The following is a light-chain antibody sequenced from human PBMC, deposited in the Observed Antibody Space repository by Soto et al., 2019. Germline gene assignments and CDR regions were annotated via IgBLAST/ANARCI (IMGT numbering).Light chain of an antibody. J-gene: IGLJ2*01. CDR1: DSNIGSNV. Sequence: QSVLTQSPSASGPPGQRVVISCSGSDSNIGSNVVNWYQQFPGTAPKLLIYDNNKRPSGIPDRFSGSKSGTSATLGITGLQTGDEADYYCGTWDSSLSAMIFGGGTKVTVL. CDR3: GTWDSSLSAMI. CDR2: DNN. V-gene: IGLV1-51*01.